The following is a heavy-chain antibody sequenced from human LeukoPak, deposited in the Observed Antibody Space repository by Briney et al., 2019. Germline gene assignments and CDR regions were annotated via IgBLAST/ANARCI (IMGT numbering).Heavy chain of an antibody. J-gene: IGHJ4*02. CDR1: GFTFSSYG. CDR3: ARDRGIAACRYYFDY. Sequence: GGSLRLSCAASGFTFSSYGMHWVRQAPGKGLEWVAVIWYDGSNKYYADSVKGRFTISRDNSKNTLYLQMNSLRAEDTAVYYCARDRGIAACRYYFDYWGQGTLVTVSS. V-gene: IGHV3-33*01. D-gene: IGHD6-6*01. CDR2: IWYDGSNK.